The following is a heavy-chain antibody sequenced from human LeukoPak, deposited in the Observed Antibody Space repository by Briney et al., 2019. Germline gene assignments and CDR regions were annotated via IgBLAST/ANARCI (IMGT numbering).Heavy chain of an antibody. V-gene: IGHV1-2*02. J-gene: IGHJ5*02. D-gene: IGHD2-8*01. CDR2: ISPNRGDT. CDR1: GYSSTGFF. CDR3: ARGSFLGTSSWFDP. Sequence: ASVKVSCKASGYSSTGFFIHWVRQAPGQGLEWMGWISPNRGDTNYAQKFKGRVTMTTDTSLNTIYMELRSLRLDDTAVYFCARGSFLGTSSWFDPWGQGTLVTVSS.